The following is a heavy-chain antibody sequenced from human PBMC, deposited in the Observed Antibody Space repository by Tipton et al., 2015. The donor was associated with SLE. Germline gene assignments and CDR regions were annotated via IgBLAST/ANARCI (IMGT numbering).Heavy chain of an antibody. CDR1: GVSISVSHW. V-gene: IGHV4-4*02. CDR3: ARAVQKRELGPFFTDV. Sequence: SLRLSCAVSGVSISVSHWWSWVRQSPGKGLEWIGEVYHSGSTNYNPSLKSRVTISVDKSKNHFSMHLTSVTATDTAVYYCARAVQKRELGPFFTDVWGKGTTVSVSA. D-gene: IGHD1-26*01. CDR2: VYHSGST. J-gene: IGHJ6*04.